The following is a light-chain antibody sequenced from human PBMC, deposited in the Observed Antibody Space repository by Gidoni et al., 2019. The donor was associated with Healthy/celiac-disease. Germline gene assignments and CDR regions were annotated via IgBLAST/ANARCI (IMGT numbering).Light chain of an antibody. J-gene: IGKJ1*01. Sequence: DIQMTKSPSSLSASVGDRVTIPRRASQSISSYLNWYQQKPGKAPKLLIYAASSLQSGVPSRFSGIGSGTDFTLTISSLQPEDFATYYCQQSYSTLGGTFGQGTKVEIK. CDR3: QQSYSTLGGT. CDR1: QSISSY. V-gene: IGKV1-39*01. CDR2: AAS.